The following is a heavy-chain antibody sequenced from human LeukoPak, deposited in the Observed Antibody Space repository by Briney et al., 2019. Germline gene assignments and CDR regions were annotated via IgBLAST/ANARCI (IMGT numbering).Heavy chain of an antibody. CDR3: ARRRGYSYGSNWFDH. CDR2: INHSGST. J-gene: IGHJ5*02. CDR1: GGSFSGYY. Sequence: SETLSLTCAVYGGSFSGYYWSWIRQPPGKGLEWIGEINHSGSTNYNPSLKSRVTISVDTSKNQFSLRLSSVTAADTAVYYCARRRGYSYGSNWFDHWGQGTLVTVSS. V-gene: IGHV4-34*01. D-gene: IGHD5-18*01.